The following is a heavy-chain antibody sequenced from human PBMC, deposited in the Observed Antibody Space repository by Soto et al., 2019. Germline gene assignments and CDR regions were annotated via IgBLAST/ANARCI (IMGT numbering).Heavy chain of an antibody. V-gene: IGHV1-18*01. CDR3: ARAFFYQGSDSRGYSFDAFDF. Sequence: ASVKVSCKASGYPFTSSGMSWVRQAPGQGLEWMGWISAHTGSSEYAQRFQGRVTMTTDRSTSTAYMELRSLRSDDTAVYSCARAFFYQGSDSRGYSFDAFDFWGPGTLVTVSS. D-gene: IGHD3-22*01. CDR1: GYPFTSSG. J-gene: IGHJ3*01. CDR2: ISAHTGSS.